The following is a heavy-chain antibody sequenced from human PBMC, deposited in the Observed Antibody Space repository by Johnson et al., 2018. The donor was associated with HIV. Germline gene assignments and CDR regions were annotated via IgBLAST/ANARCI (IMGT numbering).Heavy chain of an antibody. Sequence: VQLVESGGGLVQPGGSLKLSCVASGFTFSSYWMSWVRQSPGKGLEWVANIKEDGSEKYYADSVKGRFTISRDNAKKSLYLQINSLRAEDTAVYYCAREQHYNFWSGYFGAFDIWGQGTRLTVSS. J-gene: IGHJ3*02. CDR3: AREQHYNFWSGYFGAFDI. V-gene: IGHV3-7*01. CDR2: IKEDGSEK. D-gene: IGHD3-3*01. CDR1: GFTFSSYW.